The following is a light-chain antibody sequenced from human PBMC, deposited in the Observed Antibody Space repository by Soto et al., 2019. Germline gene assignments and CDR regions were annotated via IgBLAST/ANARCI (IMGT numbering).Light chain of an antibody. CDR2: DVN. CDR1: SSDIGAFTF. Sequence: QSALTQPASVSGSPGQSITISCTGTSSDIGAFTFVSWYQQHPGTVPKLMIFDVNRRPSGVSDRFSGSKSGNTASLTISGLQAEDEGDYYCSSYTSSSTHVFGSGTKVTVL. CDR3: SSYTSSSTHV. V-gene: IGLV2-14*03. J-gene: IGLJ1*01.